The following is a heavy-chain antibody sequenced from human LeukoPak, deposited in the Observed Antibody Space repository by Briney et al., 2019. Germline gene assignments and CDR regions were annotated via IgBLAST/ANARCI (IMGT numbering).Heavy chain of an antibody. V-gene: IGHV1-18*01. D-gene: IGHD1-26*01. CDR2: ISAYNGNT. J-gene: IGHJ6*03. CDR3: ARARWSGSYLGDYYYYMDV. Sequence: ASVKVSCKASGYTFTSYGISWVRQAPGQGLEWMGWISAYNGNTNYAQKLQGRVTMTTDTSTSTAYMELRSLRSDDTAVYYCARARWSGSYLGDYYYYMDVWGKGTTVTISS. CDR1: GYTFTSYG.